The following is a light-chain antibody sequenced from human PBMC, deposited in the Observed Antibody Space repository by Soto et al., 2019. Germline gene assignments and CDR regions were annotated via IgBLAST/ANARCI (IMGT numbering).Light chain of an antibody. J-gene: IGLJ2*01. CDR2: EVN. CDR3: CSYAGGNTLV. CDR1: SSDVGSYNL. V-gene: IGLV2-23*02. Sequence: QSVLTQPASVSGSPGQSITISCTGTSSDVGSYNLVSWYQHHPGKAPKLMIYEVNKRPSGVSNRFSGSKSANMASLTISGLQAEDEADFYCCSYAGGNTLVFGGGTKVTVL.